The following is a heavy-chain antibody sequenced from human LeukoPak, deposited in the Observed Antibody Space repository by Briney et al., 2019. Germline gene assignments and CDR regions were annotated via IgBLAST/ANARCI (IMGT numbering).Heavy chain of an antibody. CDR1: GGSFSGHY. CDR3: ARVYGSGSYYRY. V-gene: IGHV4-34*01. CDR2: INPSGNT. Sequence: PSETLSLTCAVYGGSFSGHYWSWIRQPPGKGLEWIGEINPSGNTNYNPSLKSRVTVSVDTSKNQFSLKLSSVTAADTAVYYCARVYGSGSYYRYWGQGTLVTVSS. J-gene: IGHJ4*02. D-gene: IGHD3-10*01.